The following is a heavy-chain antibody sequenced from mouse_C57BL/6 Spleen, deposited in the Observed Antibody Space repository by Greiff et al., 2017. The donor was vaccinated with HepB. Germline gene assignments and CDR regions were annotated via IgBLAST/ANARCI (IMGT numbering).Heavy chain of an antibody. CDR3: ARKVGVYYAY. CDR2: INPNNGGT. CDR1: GYTFTDYN. J-gene: IGHJ2*01. Sequence: EVQLQQSGPELVKPGASVKIPCKASGYTFTDYNMDWVKQSHGKSLEWIGDINPNNGGTIYNQKFKGKATLTVDKSSSTAYMELRSLTSEDTAVYYCARKVGVYYAYWGQGTTLTVSS. D-gene: IGHD1-1*01. V-gene: IGHV1-18*01.